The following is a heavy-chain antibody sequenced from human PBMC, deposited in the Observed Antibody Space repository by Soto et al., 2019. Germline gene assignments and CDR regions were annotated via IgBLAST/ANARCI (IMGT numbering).Heavy chain of an antibody. CDR1: VFTFSSYG. J-gene: IGHJ5*02. Sequence: PGGSLRLSCAASVFTFSSYGMHWVRQAPGKGLEWVAVISYDGSNKYYADSVKGRFTISRDNSKNTLYLQMNSLRAEDTAVYYCAKVGPYSTSNRFDPWGQGTLVTVSS. V-gene: IGHV3-30*18. D-gene: IGHD6-6*01. CDR2: ISYDGSNK. CDR3: AKVGPYSTSNRFDP.